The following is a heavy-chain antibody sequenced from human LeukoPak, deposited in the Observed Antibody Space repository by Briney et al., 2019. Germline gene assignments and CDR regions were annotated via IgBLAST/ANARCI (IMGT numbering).Heavy chain of an antibody. CDR3: ARALWFGELLPLNYFDY. J-gene: IGHJ4*02. Sequence: GGSLRLSCAASEFTFSSYWMSWVRQAPGKGLEWVANIKEDGSEKYYVYSLKGRFTISRDNAKNSLYLQMNSLRAEDTAVYYCARALWFGELLPLNYFDYWGQGTLVTVSS. V-gene: IGHV3-7*01. CDR2: IKEDGSEK. D-gene: IGHD3-10*01. CDR1: EFTFSSYW.